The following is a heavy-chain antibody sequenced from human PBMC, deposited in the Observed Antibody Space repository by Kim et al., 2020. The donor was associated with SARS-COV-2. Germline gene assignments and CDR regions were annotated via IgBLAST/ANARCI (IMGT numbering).Heavy chain of an antibody. J-gene: IGHJ6*02. CDR1: GFTFSSYG. Sequence: GGSLRLSCAASGFTFSSYGMSWVHQAPGKGLEWVSYISDDGSTIYYADSVKGRFTISRDNAKNSLYLQMNSLRAEDTAVYYCARDPYSSSYNYYGMDGWGQGTPVTVSS. CDR3: ARDPYSSSYNYYGMDG. D-gene: IGHD6-13*01. V-gene: IGHV3-48*03. CDR2: ISDDGSTI.